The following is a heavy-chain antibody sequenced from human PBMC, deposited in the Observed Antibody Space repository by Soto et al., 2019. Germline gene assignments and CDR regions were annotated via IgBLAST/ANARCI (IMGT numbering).Heavy chain of an antibody. D-gene: IGHD4-4*01. J-gene: IGHJ5*02. CDR1: GFSLSPTGEG. CDR3: IHRTVSNGAWFDP. Sequence: SGPTLANPTQPFTLICALSGFSLSPTGEGVGWFRRPPGTAPEWLALLYWDDAVRHSPSQRNKLTLPKDTSDNQVVHSMTTIDPWDTATYYCIHRTVSNGAWFDPWGQGILVTVSS. CDR2: LYWDDAV. V-gene: IGHV2-5*02.